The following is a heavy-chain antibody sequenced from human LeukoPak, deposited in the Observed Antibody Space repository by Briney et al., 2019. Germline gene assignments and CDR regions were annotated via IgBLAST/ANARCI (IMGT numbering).Heavy chain of an antibody. CDR1: GGSISSYY. Sequence: SETLSLTCTVSGGSISSYYWSWIRQPPGKGLECIGYISYSGRTNYNPSLKSRVTIFIDTSKNQFSLKLSSVTAADTAVYYCARVTEGSGYNWFDPWGRGTLVTVSS. D-gene: IGHD3-3*01. CDR2: ISYSGRT. J-gene: IGHJ5*02. CDR3: ARVTEGSGYNWFDP. V-gene: IGHV4-59*01.